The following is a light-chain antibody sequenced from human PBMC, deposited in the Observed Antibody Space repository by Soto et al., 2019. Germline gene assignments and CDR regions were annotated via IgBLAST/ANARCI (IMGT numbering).Light chain of an antibody. CDR3: QQRNIWPTVT. CDR2: GAF. V-gene: IGKV3D-20*02. J-gene: IGKJ5*01. Sequence: VVWTKSPGTRSLSPGEGAPISGRASQSVASSYLAWYQQNPGQPHRLLIYGAFNRAAGIPARFSGSGSGTDFTLTISSLEPEDSAVYYCQQRNIWPTVTCGQGTRGEIK. CDR1: QSVASSY.